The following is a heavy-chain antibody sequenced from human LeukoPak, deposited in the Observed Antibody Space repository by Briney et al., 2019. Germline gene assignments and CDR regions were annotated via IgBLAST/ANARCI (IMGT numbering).Heavy chain of an antibody. V-gene: IGHV4-59*01. CDR1: GGSISSYY. CDR3: ARDFPYGDNWFDP. Sequence: SETLSLTCTVSGGSISSYYWSWIRQPPGKGLEWIGYIYYSGSTNYNPSLKSRVTISVDTSKNQFSLKLSSVTAADTAVYYCARDFPYGDNWFDPWGRGTLVTVSS. D-gene: IGHD3-10*01. CDR2: IYYSGST. J-gene: IGHJ5*02.